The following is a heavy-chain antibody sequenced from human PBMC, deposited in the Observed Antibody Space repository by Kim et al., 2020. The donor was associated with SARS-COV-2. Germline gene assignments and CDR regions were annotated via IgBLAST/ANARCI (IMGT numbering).Heavy chain of an antibody. CDR1: GYTFTYYN. D-gene: IGHD4-4*01. CDR3: ARGGGNYDYDY. J-gene: IGHJ4*02. V-gene: IGHV1-3*01. Sequence: ASVKVSCKPSGYTFTYYNIHWVRQAPGQRFEWMGSSNGGNGNTQSSQRFQGRVTFTSDTSASTAYMELSSLTSADTAVYYCARGGGNYDYDYWGQGTLVTVSS. CDR2: SNGGNGNT.